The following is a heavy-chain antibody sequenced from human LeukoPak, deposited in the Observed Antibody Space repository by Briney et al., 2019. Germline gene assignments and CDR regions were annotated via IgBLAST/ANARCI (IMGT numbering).Heavy chain of an antibody. Sequence: GRSLRLSCAASGFTFSSNAMSWVRQAPGKGLEWVSAISGSGGSTYRADCVKGRFTISRANSKNALYLQMSSLRAEDTAVYYCAKDRRSNGDWGQGTLVTASS. J-gene: IGHJ4*02. CDR1: GFTFSSNA. D-gene: IGHD4-17*01. CDR2: ISGSGGST. V-gene: IGHV3-23*01. CDR3: AKDRRSNGD.